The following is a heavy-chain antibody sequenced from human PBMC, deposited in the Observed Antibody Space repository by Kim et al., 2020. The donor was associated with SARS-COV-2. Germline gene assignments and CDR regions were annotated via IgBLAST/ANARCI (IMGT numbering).Heavy chain of an antibody. CDR1: GGSISSNNW. D-gene: IGHD3-10*01. CDR3: ASYPYYYGSTF. Sequence: SETLSLTCAVSGGSISSNNWWNWVRQPPGKGLEWIGEIYHSGSTNYNPSLKSRVTISVDKSKNQFSLKLSSVTAADTAVYYCASYPYYYGSTFWGQGTTVTVSS. J-gene: IGHJ6*02. CDR2: IYHSGST. V-gene: IGHV4-4*02.